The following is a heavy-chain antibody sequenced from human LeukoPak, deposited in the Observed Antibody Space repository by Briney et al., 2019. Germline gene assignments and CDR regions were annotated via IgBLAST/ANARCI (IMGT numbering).Heavy chain of an antibody. CDR3: ARDFRPGHYDFWSGYWAYFDY. CDR1: GGTFSSYA. V-gene: IGHV1-69*04. Sequence: SVKVSCKASGGTFSSYAISWVRQAPGQGLEWMGRIISILGIANYAQKFQGRVTITADKSTSTAYMELSSLRSEDTAVYYCARDFRPGHYDFWSGYWAYFDYWGQGTLVTVSS. J-gene: IGHJ4*02. CDR2: IISILGIA. D-gene: IGHD3-3*01.